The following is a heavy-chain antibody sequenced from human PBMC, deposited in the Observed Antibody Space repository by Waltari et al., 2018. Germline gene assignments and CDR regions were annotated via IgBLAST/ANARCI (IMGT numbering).Heavy chain of an antibody. CDR3: TRGITKAFDP. D-gene: IGHD1-20*01. J-gene: IGHJ5*02. V-gene: IGHV3-74*01. CDR1: GITFSSSW. CDR2: SCPDVSFT. Sequence: EVQLVESGGDLLQPGGSLRLSCAASGITFSSSWMHWVRQTPGTGLEWVSHSCPDVSFTGYADSVRGRFTISRDNAKSMLYLQMNSLRADDTAVYYCTRGITKAFDPWGQGTLVTVSS.